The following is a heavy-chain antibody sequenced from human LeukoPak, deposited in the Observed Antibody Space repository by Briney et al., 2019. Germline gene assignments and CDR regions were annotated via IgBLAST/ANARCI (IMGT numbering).Heavy chain of an antibody. Sequence: ASVKVSCKASGYIFTGYYIHWVRQAPGQGLEWMGWINPNSGDTKYAQRFQGRVTMTRDTSISTAYMELSRLSSDDTALFYCARDLLEIIAARPGWFDPWGQGTLVTVSS. CDR1: GYIFTGYY. D-gene: IGHD6-6*01. CDR3: ARDLLEIIAARPGWFDP. J-gene: IGHJ5*02. CDR2: INPNSGDT. V-gene: IGHV1-2*02.